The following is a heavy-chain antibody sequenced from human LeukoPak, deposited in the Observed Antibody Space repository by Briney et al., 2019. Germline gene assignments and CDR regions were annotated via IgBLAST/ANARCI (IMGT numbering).Heavy chain of an antibody. D-gene: IGHD1-26*01. CDR2: ISGNGGTT. J-gene: IGHJ4*02. V-gene: IGHV3-64*01. CDR3: AREGGRYSGRYYNDY. CDR1: GHTYNLYD. Sequence: GGSLRLPCAASGHTYNLYDKQGLPQAPGKGLEYVSAISGNGGTTYYANSVKGRFTISRENSKNTLYLQIRSLSAEDMAVYYCAREGGRYSGRYYNDYWGQGTLVTVSS.